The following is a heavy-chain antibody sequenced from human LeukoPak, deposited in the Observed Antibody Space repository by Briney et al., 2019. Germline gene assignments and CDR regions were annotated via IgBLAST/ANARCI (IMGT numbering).Heavy chain of an antibody. V-gene: IGHV3-74*01. CDR3: AREANSGYSSGDDAFDI. Sequence: GGSLRLSCAASGFTFSTYWMHWVRHAPGEGLVWVSRINGEGRSTSHADSVKGRFTISRDNAKNTLYLQMNSLGAEDTAVYYCAREANSGYSSGDDAFDIWGQGTMVTVSS. CDR1: GFTFSTYW. D-gene: IGHD6-19*01. CDR2: INGEGRST. J-gene: IGHJ3*02.